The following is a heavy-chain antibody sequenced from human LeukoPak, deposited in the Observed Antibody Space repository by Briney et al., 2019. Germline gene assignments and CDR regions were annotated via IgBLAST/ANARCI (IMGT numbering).Heavy chain of an antibody. CDR1: GGSISSYY. J-gene: IGHJ6*03. Sequence: SETLSLTCTVSGGSISSYYWSWIRQPPGKGLEWIGYIYYSGSTNYNPSLKSRVTISVDTSKNQFSLKLSSVTAADTAVYYCARALIAAALDYYYYMDVWGKGTTVTVSS. CDR3: ARALIAAALDYYYYMDV. V-gene: IGHV4-59*01. CDR2: IYYSGST. D-gene: IGHD6-13*01.